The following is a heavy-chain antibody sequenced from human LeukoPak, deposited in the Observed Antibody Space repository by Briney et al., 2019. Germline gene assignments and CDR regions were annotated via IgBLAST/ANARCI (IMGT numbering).Heavy chain of an antibody. Sequence: GGSLRLSCATSGFNFDRYTIHWVRQAPGKGLEWVSLAGWAGGTTFYSDSVRGRFTISRDSGRKSAYLQMNSLTTDDTAFYFCAKELDSMFFDYWGQGALVTVSS. CDR1: GFNFDRYT. CDR3: AKELDSMFFDY. D-gene: IGHD2/OR15-2a*01. J-gene: IGHJ4*02. V-gene: IGHV3-43*01. CDR2: AGWAGGTT.